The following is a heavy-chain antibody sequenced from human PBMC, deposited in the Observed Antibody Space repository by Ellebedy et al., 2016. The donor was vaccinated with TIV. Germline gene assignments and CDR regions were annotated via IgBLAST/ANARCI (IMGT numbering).Heavy chain of an antibody. J-gene: IGHJ5*02. CDR3: AKDGVHRVHFYDTYGSYYGGWFDP. D-gene: IGHD3-22*01. CDR2: ISHDERNK. CDR1: GFTFSGYW. Sequence: GGSLRLXCEGSGFTFSGYWMTWVRQAPGKGLEWVAVISHDERNKDFADSVKGRFTISRDNSKNTLYLQMNSLRVEDTAVYYCAKDGVHRVHFYDTYGSYYGGWFDPWGPGTLVTVSS. V-gene: IGHV3-30*18.